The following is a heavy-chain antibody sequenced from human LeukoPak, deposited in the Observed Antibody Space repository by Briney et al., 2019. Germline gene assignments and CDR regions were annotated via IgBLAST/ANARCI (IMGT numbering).Heavy chain of an antibody. CDR1: GFTLSSYA. Sequence: GGSLRLSCAASGFTLSSYAMSWVRQAPGPGLEWVSSISDSDGSTYYADSVKGRFTISRDNSKNTLYLQMNSLRAEDTAVYYCAKDPMTTVTTTAYWGQGTLVTVSS. V-gene: IGHV3-23*01. D-gene: IGHD4-17*01. CDR2: ISDSDGST. CDR3: AKDPMTTVTTTAY. J-gene: IGHJ4*02.